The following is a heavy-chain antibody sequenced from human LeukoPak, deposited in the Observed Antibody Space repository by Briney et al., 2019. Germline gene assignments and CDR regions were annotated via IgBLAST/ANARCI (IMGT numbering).Heavy chain of an antibody. CDR2: IYCSGST. CDR1: GGSISSGGYY. V-gene: IGHV4-31*03. Sequence: ASQTLSLTCTVSGGSISSGGYYWSWIRQHPGKGLEWIGYIYCSGSTYYNPSLKSRVTISVDTSKNQFSLKLSSVTAADTAVYYCAREMYYYDSSGYQEMRYFDLWGRGTLVTVSS. J-gene: IGHJ2*01. CDR3: AREMYYYDSSGYQEMRYFDL. D-gene: IGHD3-22*01.